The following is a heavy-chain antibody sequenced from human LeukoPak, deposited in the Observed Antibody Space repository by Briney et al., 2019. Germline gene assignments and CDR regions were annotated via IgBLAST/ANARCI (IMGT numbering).Heavy chain of an antibody. CDR2: TRNKANSYTT. J-gene: IGHJ6*04. V-gene: IGHV3-72*01. D-gene: IGHD1-14*01. Sequence: PGGSLRLSCVASGFTFSDHYMDWVCQAPGKGLEWVGRTRNKANSYTTEYAASVKGRFTISRDDSKNSLYLEMNSLKTEDTVVYYGARDPSLNLWGKGTTVTVSS. CDR3: ARDPSLNL. CDR1: GFTFSDHY.